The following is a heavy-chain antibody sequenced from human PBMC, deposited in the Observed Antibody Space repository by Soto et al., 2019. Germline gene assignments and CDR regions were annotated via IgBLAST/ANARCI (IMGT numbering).Heavy chain of an antibody. V-gene: IGHV4-31*03. Sequence: QVQLQESGPGLVKPSQTLSLTCTVSGGSISSGGYYWSWIRQHPGKGLEWIGYIYYSGSTYYNPSLKRRVTISVDTSKNQFSLKLSSVPAADTAVYYCARWVRRAAARSMDVWGQGTTVTVSS. CDR3: ARWVRRAAARSMDV. D-gene: IGHD6-13*01. CDR1: GGSISSGGYY. J-gene: IGHJ6*02. CDR2: IYYSGST.